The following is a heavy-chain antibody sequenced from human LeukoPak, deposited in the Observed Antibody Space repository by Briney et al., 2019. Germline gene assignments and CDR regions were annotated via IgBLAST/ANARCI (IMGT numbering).Heavy chain of an antibody. CDR2: IYYTGNT. D-gene: IGHD7-27*01. CDR1: GGSVNRGSYY. V-gene: IGHV4-61*01. Sequence: SETLSLTCTVSGGSVNRGSYYWSWIRQPPGKGLEWIGYIYYTGNTNYNPSLKSRVTMLVDTSKNQFSLKLTAVTAADTAVYYCARETPGAGHFDYWGQGSLVTVSS. CDR3: ARETPGAGHFDY. J-gene: IGHJ4*02.